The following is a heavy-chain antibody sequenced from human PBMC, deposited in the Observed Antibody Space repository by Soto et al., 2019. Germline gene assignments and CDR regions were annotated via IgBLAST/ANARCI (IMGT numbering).Heavy chain of an antibody. CDR3: AREAIYSSGRVMDL. J-gene: IGHJ5*02. Sequence: EVQLVESGGGSVQPGGSLRLQCAASGFTLSRHWMYWVRQAPGKGLSWVSRITSDGGSARYADSVNGRFTVARDNAKNLVFLEMNGLRVEDSAVYYCAREAIYSSGRVMDLLGQGIRVTVSS. D-gene: IGHD3-22*01. V-gene: IGHV3-74*01. CDR2: ITSDGGSA. CDR1: GFTLSRHW.